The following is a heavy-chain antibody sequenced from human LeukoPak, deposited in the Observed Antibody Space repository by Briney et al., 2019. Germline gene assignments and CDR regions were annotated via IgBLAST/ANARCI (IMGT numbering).Heavy chain of an antibody. CDR2: VSATGSNT. V-gene: IGHV3-23*01. CDR3: AKASLPGIAVAGTGWDY. D-gene: IGHD6-19*01. J-gene: IGHJ4*02. Sequence: GGSLRLSCAVSGFSISSYAMSWVRQAPGKGLEWVSAVSATGSNTYYGDSVKGRFTISRDNSKNTLYLQMNSLRAEDTAVYYCAKASLPGIAVAGTGWDYWGQGTLVTVSS. CDR1: GFSISSYA.